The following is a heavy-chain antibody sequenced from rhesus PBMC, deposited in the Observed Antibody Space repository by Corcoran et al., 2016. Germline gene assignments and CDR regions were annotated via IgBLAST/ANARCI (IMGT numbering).Heavy chain of an antibody. J-gene: IGHJ3*01. V-gene: IGHV4-80*01. CDR1: GGSFSSYC. Sequence: QVQLQESGPGLVKPSETLSLTSPVSGGSFSSYCWSWIRLPPGTGLEWIGEINGNSGSTNYNPSLKSRVTISKDASKNQFSLKLSSVTAADTAVYYCARGACTSSTCYADAFDFWGQGLRVTVSS. CDR3: ARGACTSSTCYADAFDF. CDR2: INGNSGST. D-gene: IGHD2-2*01.